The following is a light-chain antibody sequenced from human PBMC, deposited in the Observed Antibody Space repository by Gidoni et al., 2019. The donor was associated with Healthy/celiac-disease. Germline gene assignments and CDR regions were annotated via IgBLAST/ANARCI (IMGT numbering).Light chain of an antibody. Sequence: EIVMTQSPATLSVSPGERATLSCRASQSVSSNLAWYQQKPGQAPRLLIYGASTRATGIPARLSGSGSVTEFPLTISSLHSEYFAVYYCQPYNNWPLTWTFGQGTKVEIK. CDR3: QPYNNWPLTWT. J-gene: IGKJ1*01. CDR1: QSVSSN. V-gene: IGKV3-15*01. CDR2: GAS.